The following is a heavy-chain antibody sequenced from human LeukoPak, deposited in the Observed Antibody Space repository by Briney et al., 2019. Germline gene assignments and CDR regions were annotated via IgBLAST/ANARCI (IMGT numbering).Heavy chain of an antibody. Sequence: PGGSLRLSCAASGFTFSSYAMSWVRQAPGKGLEWVSGISGSGGSTYYADSVKGRFTISRDSSKNTVYLQMNSLRAEDTALYYCAKELIYCSSTSCPSGYYYYMDVWGKGTTVTVSS. J-gene: IGHJ6*03. V-gene: IGHV3-23*01. CDR1: GFTFSSYA. D-gene: IGHD2-2*01. CDR2: ISGSGGST. CDR3: AKELIYCSSTSCPSGYYYYMDV.